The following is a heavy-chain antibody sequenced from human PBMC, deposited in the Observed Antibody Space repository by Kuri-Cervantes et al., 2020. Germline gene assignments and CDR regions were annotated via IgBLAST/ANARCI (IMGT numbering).Heavy chain of an antibody. CDR3: ARVALYGYSYGCDY. CDR2: IYHSGST. CDR1: GFTFSSYS. J-gene: IGHJ4*02. V-gene: IGHV4-38-2*01. D-gene: IGHD5-18*01. Sequence: ESLKISCAASGFTFSSYSMNWVRQAPGKGLEWIGSIYHSGSTYYNPSLKSRVTISVDTSKNQFSLKLSSVTAADTAVYYCARVALYGYSYGCDYWGQGTLVTVSS.